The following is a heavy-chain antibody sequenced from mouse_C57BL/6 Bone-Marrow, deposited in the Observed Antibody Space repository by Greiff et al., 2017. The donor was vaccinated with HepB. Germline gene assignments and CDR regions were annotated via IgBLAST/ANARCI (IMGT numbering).Heavy chain of an antibody. Sequence: EVQLVESGGGLVQPKGSLKLSCAASGFSFNTYAMNWVRQAPGQGLEWVARIRSKSNNYATYYADSVKDRFTISRDDSESMLYLQMNNLQTEDTAVYYCVRHGPAWFAYWGQGTLVTVSA. CDR3: VRHGPAWFAY. J-gene: IGHJ3*01. CDR2: IRSKSNNYAT. CDR1: GFSFNTYA. V-gene: IGHV10-1*01.